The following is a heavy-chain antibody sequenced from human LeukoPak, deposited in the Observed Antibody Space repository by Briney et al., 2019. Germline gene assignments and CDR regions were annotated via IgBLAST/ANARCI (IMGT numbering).Heavy chain of an antibody. CDR3: AKRNDFGSHHVMPADN. V-gene: IGHV3-23*01. CDR2: IRGSGTDT. J-gene: IGHJ4*02. D-gene: IGHD3/OR15-3a*01. Sequence: GGSLRLSCAASGFSISSYAMSWVRQAPGKGLEWVSVIRGSGTDTYYADSVKGRFTISRDNSKNTLYLQMDSLRVEDTAVYYCAKRNDFGSHHVMPADNWGQGTLVTVSS. CDR1: GFSISSYA.